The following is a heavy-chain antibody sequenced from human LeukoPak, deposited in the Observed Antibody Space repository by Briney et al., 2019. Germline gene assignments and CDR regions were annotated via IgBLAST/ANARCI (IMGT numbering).Heavy chain of an antibody. V-gene: IGHV3-21*04. CDR1: GFTFSSYS. D-gene: IGHD2-21*02. CDR3: AKGSCGADVCFYFYYMHV. CDR2: ISSSSSYI. Sequence: GGSLRLSCAASGFTFSSYSMNWVRQAPGKGLEWVSSISSSSSYIYYADSVKGRFTISRDNAKNSLYLQMNSLRAEDTAIYYCAKGSCGADVCFYFYYMHVWGKGTTLTVSS. J-gene: IGHJ6*03.